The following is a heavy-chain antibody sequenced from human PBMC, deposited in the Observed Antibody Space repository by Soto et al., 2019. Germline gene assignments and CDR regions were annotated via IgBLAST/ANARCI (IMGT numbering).Heavy chain of an antibody. Sequence: EVQLLESGGGLVQPGGSLRLSCAASGFTFSSYARSWVRQAPGKGLEWVSAISGSGGSTYYADSVKGRFTISRDNSKNTLYLQMNSLRAEDTAVYYCAKATSEYSSSSGAFDIWGQGTMVTVSS. CDR2: ISGSGGST. CDR1: GFTFSSYA. J-gene: IGHJ3*02. CDR3: AKATSEYSSSSGAFDI. V-gene: IGHV3-23*01. D-gene: IGHD6-6*01.